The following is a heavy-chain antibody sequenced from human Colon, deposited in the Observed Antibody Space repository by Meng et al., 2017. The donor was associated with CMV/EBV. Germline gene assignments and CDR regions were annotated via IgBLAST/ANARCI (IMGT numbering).Heavy chain of an antibody. CDR2: ISGGGANT. V-gene: IGHV3-23*01. D-gene: IGHD3-3*01. CDR3: AKDLFPGASRCLEWILGH. J-gene: IGHJ4*02. CDR1: GFTFSDYA. Sequence: GESLKISCTGSGFTFSDYAMTWVRQVPGKGLEWVSGISGGGANTYYAHSVKGRFTISRDKSKNTLYLQMNSLRVGDTALYYCAKDLFPGASRCLEWILGHWGQGTGVTVSS.